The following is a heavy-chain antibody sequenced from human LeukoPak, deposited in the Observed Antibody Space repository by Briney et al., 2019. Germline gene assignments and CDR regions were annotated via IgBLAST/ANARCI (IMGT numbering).Heavy chain of an antibody. CDR2: IKPDGSEI. CDR1: GFSFSRYW. CDR3: ARWQQGLYGY. V-gene: IGHV3-7*01. Sequence: GGSLRLSCTASGFSFSRYWMSWVRQAPVKGLEWVANIKPDGSEIYYVDSVKGRFTISRDNAKNAVYLHMNSLRAEDTAVYYCARWQQGLYGYWGQGTLVTVSS. J-gene: IGHJ4*02. D-gene: IGHD4/OR15-4a*01.